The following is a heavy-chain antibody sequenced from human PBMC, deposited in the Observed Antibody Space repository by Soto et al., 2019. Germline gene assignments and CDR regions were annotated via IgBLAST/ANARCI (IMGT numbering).Heavy chain of an antibody. CDR2: ISFDGSNK. J-gene: IGHJ4*02. CDR1: GFTFSGYG. D-gene: IGHD3-22*01. Sequence: QVQLVESGGGLVQPGRSQRLSCAASGFTFSGYGMHWVRQAPGKGLEWVAVISFDGSNKYYADSVKGRFTISRDNSKNTLYLQMNSLRAEDTAVYYCAKVRPSASSGYYFDYWGQGTLVTVSS. V-gene: IGHV3-30*18. CDR3: AKVRPSASSGYYFDY.